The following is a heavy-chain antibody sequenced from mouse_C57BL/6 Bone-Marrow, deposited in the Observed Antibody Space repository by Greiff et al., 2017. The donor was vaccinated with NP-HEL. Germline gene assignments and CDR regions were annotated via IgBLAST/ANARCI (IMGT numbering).Heavy chain of an antibody. Sequence: VQLQQPGAELVKPGASVKMSCKASGYTFTSYWITWVKQRPGQGLEWIGDIYPGSGSTNYNEKFKSKAKLTVDTSSSTAYMQLSSLTSEDSAVYYCARGGVLRRYWYFDVWGTGTTVTVSS. D-gene: IGHD2-4*01. J-gene: IGHJ1*03. CDR3: ARGGVLRRYWYFDV. CDR2: IYPGSGST. V-gene: IGHV1-55*01. CDR1: GYTFTSYW.